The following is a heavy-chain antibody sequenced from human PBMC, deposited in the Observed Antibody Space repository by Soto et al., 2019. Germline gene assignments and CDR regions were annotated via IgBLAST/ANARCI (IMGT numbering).Heavy chain of an antibody. CDR2: IYYTGST. CDR1: GDSIINYY. J-gene: IGHJ4*02. V-gene: IGHV4-59*01. CDR3: ARDSRVPT. Sequence: TSETLCLTCTVSGDSIINYYWSWIRQPPGKGLEWVGNIYYTGSTNYNPSLKSRVTISIDTSKNQFSLRLSSVTAAATAVYYCARDSRVPTGGQGTLVTVSS.